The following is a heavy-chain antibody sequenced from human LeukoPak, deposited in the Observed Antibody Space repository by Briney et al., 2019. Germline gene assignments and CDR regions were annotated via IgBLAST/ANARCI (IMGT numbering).Heavy chain of an antibody. Sequence: PGGSLRLSCAASRFTFSNYAMSWVRQAPGKGLEWVSGISAGGGSTYYADSVKGRFTISRDNSKNTLYLQMNSLRGEDTAVYYCAKDSRGSYYGKSDFWGQGTLVAVSS. J-gene: IGHJ4*02. CDR1: RFTFSNYA. CDR3: AKDSRGSYYGKSDF. CDR2: ISAGGGST. D-gene: IGHD1-26*01. V-gene: IGHV3-23*01.